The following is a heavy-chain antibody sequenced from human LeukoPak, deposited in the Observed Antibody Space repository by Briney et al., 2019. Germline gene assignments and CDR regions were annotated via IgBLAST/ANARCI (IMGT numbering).Heavy chain of an antibody. CDR1: GGSMSSDY. Sequence: ETPSLTCTVSGGSMSSDYWSWIRPPPGKRPEWIGYIYDSGDTYYNPSLKSRVTISVDTSKNQFSLRLNSVTAADTAVYYCATGLYSPDYWGQGTTVTVSP. CDR2: IYDSGDT. D-gene: IGHD4-11*01. J-gene: IGHJ4*02. V-gene: IGHV4-59*01. CDR3: ATGLYSPDY.